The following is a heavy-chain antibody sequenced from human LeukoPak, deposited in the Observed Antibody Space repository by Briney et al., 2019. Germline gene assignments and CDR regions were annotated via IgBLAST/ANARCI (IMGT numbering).Heavy chain of an antibody. J-gene: IGHJ5*02. Sequence: PSETLSLTCTVSGGSISSSSYYWGWIRQPPGKGLEWIGSIYYSGSTYYNPSLKSRVTISVDTSKNQSSLKLGSVTAADTAVYYCARETYSTSRFDTWGQGTLVTVSS. CDR1: GGSISSSSYY. CDR3: ARETYSTSRFDT. D-gene: IGHD6-13*01. V-gene: IGHV4-39*07. CDR2: IYYSGST.